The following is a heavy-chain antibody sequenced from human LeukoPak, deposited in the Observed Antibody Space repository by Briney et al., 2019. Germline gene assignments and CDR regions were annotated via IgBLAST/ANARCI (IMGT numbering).Heavy chain of an antibody. CDR1: GFTFISYG. J-gene: IGHJ4*02. D-gene: IGHD2-15*01. CDR2: IRYDGSNK. CDR3: AKRIPQIAAPNSPLDY. V-gene: IGHV3-30*02. Sequence: GGSLRLSYAPSGFTFISYGMPWVRQAPGTELEGVAFIRYDGSNKYYADSVKGRFTISRDNSKNTLYLQMNSLRAEDTAVYYCAKRIPQIAAPNSPLDYWGQGTLVTVSS.